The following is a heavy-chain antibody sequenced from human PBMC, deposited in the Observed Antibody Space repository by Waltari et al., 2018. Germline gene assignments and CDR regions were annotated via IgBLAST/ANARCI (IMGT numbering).Heavy chain of an antibody. CDR2: SRTDGGIT. CDR3: VKYSSSFLGDC. J-gene: IGHJ4*02. CDR1: GFTFSNYW. D-gene: IGHD6-19*01. Sequence: EVQLVESGGGLVQPGGSLRLSCAASGFTFSNYWMHWVRQAPGKGLVSGSQSRTDGGITNYADSVEGRFTISRDNAENTLSLQMHSLRAEDTAVYYCVKYSSSFLGDCWGQGTLVTVSS. V-gene: IGHV3-74*01.